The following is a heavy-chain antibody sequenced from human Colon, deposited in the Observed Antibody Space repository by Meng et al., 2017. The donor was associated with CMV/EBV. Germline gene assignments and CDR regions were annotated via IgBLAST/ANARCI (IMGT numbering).Heavy chain of an antibody. V-gene: IGHV2-5*02. CDR3: VHRYSSSSGEVS. CDR1: GFSLTNKLNS. CDR2: IHGDDTE. Sequence: QLTLKESGPTLVKPTQTLTLTCTFSGFSLTNKLNSLGWIRQSPGKALEWLALIHGDDTEQYSPSLQSRLSATRDTSKNQVVLTLTDMDPVDTATYYCVHRYSSSSGEVSWGQGTLVTVSS. D-gene: IGHD6-6*01. J-gene: IGHJ5*02.